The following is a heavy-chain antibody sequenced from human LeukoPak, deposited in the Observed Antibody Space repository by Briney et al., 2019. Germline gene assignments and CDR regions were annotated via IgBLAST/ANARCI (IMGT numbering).Heavy chain of an antibody. CDR1: GFTFSSYS. Sequence: SGGSLRLSCAASGFTFSSYSMNWVRQAPGKGLEWVSYISSSSSTIYYADSVKGRFTISRDNAKNSLYLQMNSLRAEDTAVYYCARWMQYYYYMDVWGKGTTVTVSS. CDR2: ISSSSSTI. CDR3: ARWMQYYYYMDV. J-gene: IGHJ6*03. V-gene: IGHV3-48*01. D-gene: IGHD5-18*01.